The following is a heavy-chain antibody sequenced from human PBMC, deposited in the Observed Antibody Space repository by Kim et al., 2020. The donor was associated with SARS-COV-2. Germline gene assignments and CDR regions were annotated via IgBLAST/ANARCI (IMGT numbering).Heavy chain of an antibody. CDR3: ARVMSMGRGVHFDY. Sequence: SETRSLTCTVSGGSISSGGYYWSWIRQHPGKGLEWIGYIYYSGSTFYSPSLMSRVTISVDTSKKQFSLKLTSVTAADTAVYYCARVMSMGRGVHFDYWGQGTLVTVSS. D-gene: IGHD3-10*01. CDR1: GGSISSGGYY. CDR2: IYYSGST. J-gene: IGHJ4*02. V-gene: IGHV4-31*02.